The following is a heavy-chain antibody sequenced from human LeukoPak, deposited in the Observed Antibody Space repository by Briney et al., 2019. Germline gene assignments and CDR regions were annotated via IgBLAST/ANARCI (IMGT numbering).Heavy chain of an antibody. CDR3: AKEEQWLPGDY. CDR1: GFTFSTYA. J-gene: IGHJ4*02. Sequence: GGSLRLSCAASGFTFSTYAMSWVRQAPGKGLEWASAISGSGVSTYYADSVKGRFTISRDNSKNTLYLQMNSLRAEDTAVYYCAKEEQWLPGDYWGQGTLVTVSS. CDR2: ISGSGVST. V-gene: IGHV3-23*01. D-gene: IGHD6-19*01.